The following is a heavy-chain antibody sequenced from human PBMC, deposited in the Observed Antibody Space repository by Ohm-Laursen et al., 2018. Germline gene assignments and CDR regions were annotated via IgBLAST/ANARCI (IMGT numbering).Heavy chain of an antibody. V-gene: IGHV3-7*01. Sequence: SLRLSCAASGFTFSTYWMNWFCQAPGKGLESVASINQDGSEKYFVDSVRGRFTISRDNAKNSLYLQMNSLRAEDTAVYYCVRDRRGGSIELRAGGQGALVTVSS. D-gene: IGHD6-6*01. CDR2: INQDGSEK. CDR3: VRDRRGGSIELRA. J-gene: IGHJ4*02. CDR1: GFTFSTYW.